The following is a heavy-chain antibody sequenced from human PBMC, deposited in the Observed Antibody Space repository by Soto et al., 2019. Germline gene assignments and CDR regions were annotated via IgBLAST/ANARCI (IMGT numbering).Heavy chain of an antibody. J-gene: IGHJ5*02. V-gene: IGHV1-18*04. CDR2: ISAYNGNT. Sequence: ASVNVSCKASGYTFTSYGISWVRQAPGQGLEWMGWISAYNGNTNYAQKLQGRVTMTTDTSTSTAYMELRSLRSDDTAVYYCARGYYDFWSGYSVNWFDPWGQGTLVTVSS. D-gene: IGHD3-3*01. CDR1: GYTFTSYG. CDR3: ARGYYDFWSGYSVNWFDP.